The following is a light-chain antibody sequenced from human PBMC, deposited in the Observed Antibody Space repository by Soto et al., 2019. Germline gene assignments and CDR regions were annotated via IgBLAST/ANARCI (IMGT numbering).Light chain of an antibody. CDR3: QQTYSTPLT. J-gene: IGKJ4*01. V-gene: IGKV1-39*01. Sequence: IQMTQSPSSLSASVGDRVTITCRASQSINSYLNWYQQKPRKAPELLIYTASNLQSGVPSRFSGTGSGTDFILTISSLQPEDFATYYCQQTYSTPLTFGGGTKVEI. CDR1: QSINSY. CDR2: TAS.